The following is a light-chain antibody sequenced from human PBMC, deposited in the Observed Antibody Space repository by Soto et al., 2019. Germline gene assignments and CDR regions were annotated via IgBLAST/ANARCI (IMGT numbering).Light chain of an antibody. CDR3: AAWDDSLNVVV. J-gene: IGLJ2*01. V-gene: IGLV1-44*01. CDR2: TIN. CDR1: SSNIGDNG. Sequence: QSALTQAPSASGTPGQRVTISCSGSSSNIGDNGVSWYQQLPGTAPKLLIYTINQRPSGVPARFSGSRSGTSASLAISGLQSADEADYYCAAWDDSLNVVVFGGGTKLTVL.